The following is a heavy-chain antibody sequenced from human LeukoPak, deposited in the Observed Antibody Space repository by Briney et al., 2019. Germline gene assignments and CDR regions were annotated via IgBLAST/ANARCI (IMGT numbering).Heavy chain of an antibody. CDR3: ARDADSSGYYGWFDP. Sequence: GGSLRLSCAASGFTFSSYGMHWVRQAPGKGVEWVAVIWYDGSNKYYADSVKGRFTISRDNSKNTLYLQMNSLRAEDTAVYYCARDADSSGYYGWFDPWGQGTLVTVSS. CDR2: IWYDGSNK. J-gene: IGHJ5*02. CDR1: GFTFSSYG. V-gene: IGHV3-33*01. D-gene: IGHD3-22*01.